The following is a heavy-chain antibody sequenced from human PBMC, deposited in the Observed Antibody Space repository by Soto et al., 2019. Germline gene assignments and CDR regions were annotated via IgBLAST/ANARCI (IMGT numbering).Heavy chain of an antibody. CDR2: IYYSGST. V-gene: IGHV4-39*07. Sequence: PSETLSLTCTVSGVSISSSSYYWGWIRQPPGKGLEWIGSIYYSGSTTYNPSLKSRVTISVDTSQNQFSLNLSSVTAADTAVYYCARLGGYYQALDSWGQGTLVTVSS. CDR3: ARLGGYYQALDS. D-gene: IGHD3-22*01. J-gene: IGHJ4*02. CDR1: GVSISSSSYY.